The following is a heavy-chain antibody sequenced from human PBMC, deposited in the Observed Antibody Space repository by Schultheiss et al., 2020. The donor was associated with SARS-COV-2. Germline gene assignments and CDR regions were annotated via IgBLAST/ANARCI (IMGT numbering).Heavy chain of an antibody. D-gene: IGHD6-19*01. J-gene: IGHJ4*02. CDR2: ISSSGSTI. Sequence: ETLSLTCAVSGGSITSTNWWSWVRQPPGKGLEWVSYISSSGSTIYYADSVKGRFTISRDSSKNTLYLQMNSLRAEDTAVYYCTTDTASSGWGIDYWGQGTLVTVSS. CDR3: TTDTASSGWGIDY. CDR1: GGSITSTN. V-gene: IGHV3-48*01.